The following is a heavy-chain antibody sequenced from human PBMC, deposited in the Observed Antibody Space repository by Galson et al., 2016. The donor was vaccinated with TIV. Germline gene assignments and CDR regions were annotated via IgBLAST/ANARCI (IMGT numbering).Heavy chain of an antibody. CDR3: ARTQSCGGDCYYFDY. J-gene: IGHJ4*02. CDR1: GYPVTIYD. D-gene: IGHD2-21*02. CDR2: INPSVGAT. V-gene: IGHV1-46*01. Sequence: SVKVSCKASGYPVTIYDINWVRQGPGQGLEWMGIINPSVGATTYAPNFQGRLTMTRDTSTNTVYMELSSLRSDDTAVYFCARTQSCGGDCYYFDYWGQGALVTVSS.